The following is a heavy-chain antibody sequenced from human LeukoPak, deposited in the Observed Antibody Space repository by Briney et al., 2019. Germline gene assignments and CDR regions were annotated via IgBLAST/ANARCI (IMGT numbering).Heavy chain of an antibody. D-gene: IGHD4-17*01. Sequence: GGSLRLSCAASGFSFSNSAMNWVRQAPGKGLEWVSGITSDDRTFYAGSVKGRFTISRDNSKNTLYLQMNSLRAEDTALYYCARTAMGDYVRFPNDYWGQGTLVTVSS. V-gene: IGHV3-23*01. CDR1: GFSFSNSA. CDR2: ITSDDRT. CDR3: ARTAMGDYVRFPNDY. J-gene: IGHJ4*02.